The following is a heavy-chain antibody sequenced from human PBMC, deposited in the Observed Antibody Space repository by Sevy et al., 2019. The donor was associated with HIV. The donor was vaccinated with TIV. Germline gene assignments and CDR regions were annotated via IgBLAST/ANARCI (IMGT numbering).Heavy chain of an antibody. CDR2: ISWNSGSI. CDR3: AKGWDCDSSGLHAFDI. Sequence: SLRLSCAASGFTFDDHAMHWVLQAPGKGLEWVSGISWNSGSIGYADSVKGRFTISRDNAKNSLYLQMNSLRAEDTALYYCAKGWDCDSSGLHAFDIWGQGTMVTVSS. CDR1: GFTFDDHA. D-gene: IGHD3-22*01. V-gene: IGHV3-9*01. J-gene: IGHJ3*02.